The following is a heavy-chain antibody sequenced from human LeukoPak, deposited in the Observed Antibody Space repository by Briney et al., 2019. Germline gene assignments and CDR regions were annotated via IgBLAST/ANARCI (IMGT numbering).Heavy chain of an antibody. CDR2: ISYDGSNK. CDR1: GFTFSSYA. CDR3: ARSDGSCAGGSCSPDY. V-gene: IGHV3-30-3*01. J-gene: IGHJ4*02. D-gene: IGHD2-8*02. Sequence: GGSLRLSCAASGFTFSSYAMHWVRQAPGKGLEWMAVISYDGSNKYYADSVKGRSTISRDNSENTLYLQMNSLRAEDTALYYCARSDGSCAGGSCSPDYWGQGTLVTVSS.